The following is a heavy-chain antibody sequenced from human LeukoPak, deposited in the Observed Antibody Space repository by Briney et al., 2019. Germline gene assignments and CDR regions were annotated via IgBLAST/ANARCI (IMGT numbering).Heavy chain of an antibody. D-gene: IGHD3-10*01. CDR3: AKAPSGTPYQFDY. V-gene: IGHV3-33*06. J-gene: IGHJ4*02. CDR1: GFTFSTYG. CDR2: IWYDGSNK. Sequence: HPGRSLRLSCAASGFTFSTYGMHWVRQAPGKGLEWVAVIWYDGSNKYYADSVKGRFTISRDNSKNTLHLQMNSLRAEDTAVYYCAKAPSGTPYQFDYWGQGTLVTVSS.